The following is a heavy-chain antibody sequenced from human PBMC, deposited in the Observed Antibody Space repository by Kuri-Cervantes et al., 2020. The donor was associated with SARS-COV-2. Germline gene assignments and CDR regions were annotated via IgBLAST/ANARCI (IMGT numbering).Heavy chain of an antibody. CDR3: ARGPHVYDYVWGSYPTW. CDR1: GGSISSYY. J-gene: IGHJ4*02. V-gene: IGHV4-59*08. CDR2: IYYNGST. Sequence: SETLSLTCTVSGGSISSYYWSWIRQPPGKGLEWIGYIYYNGSTNYNPSLKSRVTISVDTSKNQFSLKLSSVTAADTAVYYCARGPHVYDYVWGSYPTWWGQGTLVTVSS. D-gene: IGHD3-16*01.